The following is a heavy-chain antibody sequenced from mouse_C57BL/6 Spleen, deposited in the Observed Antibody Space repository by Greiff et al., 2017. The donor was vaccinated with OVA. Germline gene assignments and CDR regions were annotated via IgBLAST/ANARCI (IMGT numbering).Heavy chain of an antibody. V-gene: IGHV1-26*01. CDR1: GYTFTDYY. J-gene: IGHJ1*03. CDR2: INPNNGGT. D-gene: IGHD4-1*01. Sequence: VQLQQSGPELVKPGASVKISCKASGYTFTDYYMNWVKQSHGKSLEWIGDINPNNGGTSYNQKFKGKATLTVDKSSSTAYMELRSLTSEDSAVYYCARLWDSWYFDVWGTGTTVTVSS. CDR3: ARLWDSWYFDV.